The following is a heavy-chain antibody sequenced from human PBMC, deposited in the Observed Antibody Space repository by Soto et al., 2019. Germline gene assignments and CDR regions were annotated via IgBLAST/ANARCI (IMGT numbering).Heavy chain of an antibody. CDR2: IYHGGST. Sequence: PSSTXSLTCSVSVYSIIIGYYWCCLRQPPGKVLECIGSIYHGGSTYYNPSLNSRVTLSIDMTNNHVSLILNSVTAAETAVYYCARVGPSVPYYYDSSTHPFENWLEPWGQGTLVNV. J-gene: IGHJ5*02. CDR3: ARVGPSVPYYYDSSTHPFENWLEP. D-gene: IGHD3-22*01. CDR1: VYSIIIGYY. V-gene: IGHV4-38-2*02.